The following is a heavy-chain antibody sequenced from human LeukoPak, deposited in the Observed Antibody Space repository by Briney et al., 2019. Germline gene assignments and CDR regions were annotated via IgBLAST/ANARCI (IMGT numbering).Heavy chain of an antibody. V-gene: IGHV3-48*03. D-gene: IGHD2-21*02. Sequence: GGPLRLSCAASGFTFSNYEMNWVRQAPGKGLEWVSYITGSGSSINYADSVKGRFTISRDNAENSLYLQMNSLRAEDTAVYYCARESAHCGGDSNDYSGQGTLVTVSS. CDR3: ARESAHCGGDSNDY. J-gene: IGHJ4*02. CDR2: ITGSGSSI. CDR1: GFTFSNYE.